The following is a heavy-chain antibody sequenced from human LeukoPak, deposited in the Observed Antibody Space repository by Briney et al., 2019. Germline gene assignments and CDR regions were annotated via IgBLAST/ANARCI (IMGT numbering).Heavy chain of an antibody. CDR3: ARDYGGNYRAHIDY. J-gene: IGHJ4*02. V-gene: IGHV3-48*04. CDR2: ISSGGSTI. D-gene: IGHD4-23*01. CDR1: GFSFTNTW. Sequence: GGSLRLSCEASGFSFTNTWMNWVRQAPGKGLEWISYISSGGSTIYYADSVKGRFTISRDNAKNSLYLQMNSLRAEDTAVYYCARDYGGNYRAHIDYWGQGTLVTVSS.